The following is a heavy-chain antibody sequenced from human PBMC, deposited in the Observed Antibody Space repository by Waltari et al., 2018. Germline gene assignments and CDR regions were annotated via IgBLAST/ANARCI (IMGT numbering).Heavy chain of an antibody. CDR1: GFPFSSSG. J-gene: IGHJ4*02. Sequence: QVQLVESGGGVVQPGESLRLSLAASGFPFSSSGMHWGRQAPGKGLWGVAFIQYDGRNKYNVDSVRGRFTISRDNSKNTLYLQMSSLGIDDTAVYYCVKESPEAGRDYWGQGTLVTVS. D-gene: IGHD1-26*01. CDR3: VKESPEAGRDY. V-gene: IGHV3-30*02. CDR2: IQYDGRNK.